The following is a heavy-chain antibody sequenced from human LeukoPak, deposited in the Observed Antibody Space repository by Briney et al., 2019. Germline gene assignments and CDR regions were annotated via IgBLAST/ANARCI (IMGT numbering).Heavy chain of an antibody. CDR1: GYTFTSYY. J-gene: IGHJ4*02. Sequence: ASVKVSCKASGYTFTSYYMHWVRQAPGQGLEWMGIINPSGGSTSYAQKFQGRVTISVDTSKNQFSLKLSSVTAADTAVYYCARETLWFGELVFDYWGQGTLVTVSS. CDR2: INPSGGST. V-gene: IGHV1-46*01. CDR3: ARETLWFGELVFDY. D-gene: IGHD3-10*01.